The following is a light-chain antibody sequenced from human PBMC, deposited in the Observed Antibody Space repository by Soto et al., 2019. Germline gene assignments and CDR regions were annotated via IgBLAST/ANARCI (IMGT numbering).Light chain of an antibody. V-gene: IGLV2-14*01. Sequence: QSALTQPASVSGSPGQSITISCTGTSSDVGGYNYVSWYQQHPVKAPKLIIYDVTNRPSGVSDRFSGSKSGNTASLTISGLQAEDEADYYCSSYTSSSTPYVFGPGTKVTVL. CDR3: SSYTSSSTPYV. J-gene: IGLJ1*01. CDR2: DVT. CDR1: SSDVGGYNY.